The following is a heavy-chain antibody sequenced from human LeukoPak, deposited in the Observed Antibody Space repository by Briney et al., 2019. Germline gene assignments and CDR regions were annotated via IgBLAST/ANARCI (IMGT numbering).Heavy chain of an antibody. Sequence: ASVKVSCKASGYTFTSYYMHWVRQAPGQGLEWMGIINPSGGSTSYAQKFQGRVTMTRDMSTSTVYMELSRLRSDDTAVYYCARADRTTTRTYFDYWGQGTLVTVSS. CDR1: GYTFTSYY. V-gene: IGHV1-46*01. D-gene: IGHD4-17*01. CDR3: ARADRTTTRTYFDY. CDR2: INPSGGST. J-gene: IGHJ4*02.